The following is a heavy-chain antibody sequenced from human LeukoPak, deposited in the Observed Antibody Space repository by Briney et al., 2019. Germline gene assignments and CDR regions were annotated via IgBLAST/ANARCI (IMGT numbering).Heavy chain of an antibody. CDR3: TTDLSYSSGWQMFDY. Sequence: PGGSLRLSCEASGFTFSSYWMSWVRQAPGKGLEWVAHIKEDESDEYYVDSVRGRFTASRDNAKNSVNLQMNSLKTEDTAVYYCTTDLSYSSGWQMFDYWGQGTLVTVSS. V-gene: IGHV3-7*03. CDR1: GFTFSSYW. CDR2: IKEDESDE. J-gene: IGHJ4*02. D-gene: IGHD6-19*01.